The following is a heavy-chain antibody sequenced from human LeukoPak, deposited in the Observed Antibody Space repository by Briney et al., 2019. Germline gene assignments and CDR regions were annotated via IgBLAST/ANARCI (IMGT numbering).Heavy chain of an antibody. CDR3: ARTADSNYYYMDV. CDR2: IRYDGSNK. J-gene: IGHJ6*03. D-gene: IGHD6-6*01. CDR1: GFTFDDHG. V-gene: IGHV3-30*02. Sequence: GGSLRLSCAASGFTFDDHGVSWVRQAPGKGLEWVAFIRYDGSNKYYADSVKGRFTISRDNSKNTLYLQMNSLRAEDTAVYYCARTADSNYYYMDVWGKGTTVTVSS.